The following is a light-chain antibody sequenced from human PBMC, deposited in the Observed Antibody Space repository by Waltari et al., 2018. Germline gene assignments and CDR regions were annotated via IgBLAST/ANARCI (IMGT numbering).Light chain of an antibody. V-gene: IGLV3-21*04. CDR2: YDS. Sequence: SYVVTQSPSVSVAPGETARITCGGDKTGSKSFHWYQQRPGQAPVLVISYDSARPSGIPERFSGSNSGNTATLTISWVEADDEADYYCLVWHSTTDHHGVFGGGTKLTVL. J-gene: IGLJ2*01. CDR3: LVWHSTTDHHGV. CDR1: KTGSKS.